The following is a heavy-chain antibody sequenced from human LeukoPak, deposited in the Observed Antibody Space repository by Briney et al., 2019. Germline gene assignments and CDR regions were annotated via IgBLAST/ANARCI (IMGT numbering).Heavy chain of an antibody. J-gene: IGHJ5*02. CDR3: ARSSWFGGRSEWRWFDP. D-gene: IGHD3-10*01. CDR1: AYTFSSYG. CDR2: ISGYTGNT. Sequence: GASVKVSCKASAYTFSSYGISWVRQAPGQGLEWMGWISGYTGNTNYAQNLQGRVTMTTDTSTSTAYMELRSLRSDDTALYYCARSSWFGGRSEWRWFDPWGQGTLVTVSS. V-gene: IGHV1-18*01.